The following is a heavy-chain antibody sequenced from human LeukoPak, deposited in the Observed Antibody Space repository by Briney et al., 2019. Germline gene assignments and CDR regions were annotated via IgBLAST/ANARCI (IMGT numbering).Heavy chain of an antibody. CDR3: ARGGGGVVVDLDY. CDR2: IYYSGST. CDR1: GGSISSYY. V-gene: IGHV4-59*01. D-gene: IGHD2-15*01. Sequence: SETLSLTCTVSGGSISSYYWSWIRQPPGKGLEWIGYIYYSGSTNSNPSLKSRVTISVDTSKNQFSLKLSSVTAADTAVYYCARGGGGVVVDLDYWGQGTLVTVSS. J-gene: IGHJ4*02.